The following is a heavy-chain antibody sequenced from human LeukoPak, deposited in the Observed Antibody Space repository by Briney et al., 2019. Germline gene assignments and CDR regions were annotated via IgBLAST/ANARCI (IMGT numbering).Heavy chain of an antibody. CDR1: GYTFTGYY. J-gene: IGHJ5*02. D-gene: IGHD2-2*01. V-gene: IGHV1-2*02. CDR3: ARGGTIVVVPADLMFDP. CDR2: INPNSGGT. Sequence: ASVKVSCKASGYTFTGYYMHWVRQAPGQGLEWMGWINPNSGGTNYAQKFQGRVTMTRDTSISTAYMELSRLRSDDTAVYYCARGGTIVVVPADLMFDPWGQGTLVTASS.